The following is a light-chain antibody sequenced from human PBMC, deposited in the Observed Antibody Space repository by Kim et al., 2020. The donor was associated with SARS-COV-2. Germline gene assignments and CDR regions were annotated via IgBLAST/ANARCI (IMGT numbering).Light chain of an antibody. J-gene: IGKJ4*02. CDR3: QQRHSTPLLT. CDR2: AAS. Sequence: IQLTQSPSSLAASVGDRVTIACRASQSIITYLNWYQQKPGKAPKLLIYAASTLQSGVPSRFSGSGSGTDFTLTISSLQPEDFATYYCQQRHSTPLLTFGGGTKVDIK. CDR1: QSIITY. V-gene: IGKV1-39*01.